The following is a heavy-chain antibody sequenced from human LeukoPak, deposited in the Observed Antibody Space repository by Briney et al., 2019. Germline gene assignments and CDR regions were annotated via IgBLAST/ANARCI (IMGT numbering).Heavy chain of an antibody. CDR3: AKDDRWLQFCC. CDR1: GITFSSYA. CDR2: ISYDGSNK. Sequence: GGSLRLSCAASGITFSSYAMHWVRQAPGKGLEWVAVISYDGSNKYYADSVKGRFTISRDNSRNTLYLQMNSLRAEDTAVYYCAKDDRWLQFCCWGQGTLVTVSA. D-gene: IGHD5-24*01. V-gene: IGHV3-30*04. J-gene: IGHJ4*02.